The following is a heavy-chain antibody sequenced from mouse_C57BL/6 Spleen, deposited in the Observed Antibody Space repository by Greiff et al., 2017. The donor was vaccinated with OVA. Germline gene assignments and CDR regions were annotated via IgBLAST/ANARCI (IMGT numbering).Heavy chain of an antibody. V-gene: IGHV1-39*01. J-gene: IGHJ4*01. D-gene: IGHD1-1*01. CDR1: GYSFTDYN. CDR3: ARCGYGSSYVYAMDY. CDR2: INPNYGTT. Sequence: EVQLQPSGPELVKPGASVKISCKASGYSFTDYNMNWVKQSNGKSLEWIGVINPNYGTTSYNQKFKGKATLTVDQSSSTAYMQLNSLTSEDSAVYYCARCGYGSSYVYAMDYWGQGTSVTVSS.